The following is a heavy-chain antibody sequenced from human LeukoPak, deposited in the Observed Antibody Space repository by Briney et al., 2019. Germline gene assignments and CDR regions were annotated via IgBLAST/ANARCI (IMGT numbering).Heavy chain of an antibody. CDR1: RYTFTEYY. Sequence: ASVKLSCKPSRYTFTEYYVYRVRPAPGQGAARMGRIRPNNGGPNNEQKFKGRVTLTRDTPITPAYMELSGLTQNATAVYYCTRDGILVSYNHFHYWGQGTVVTVSS. D-gene: IGHD5/OR15-5a*01. CDR3: TRDGILVSYNHFHY. V-gene: IGHV1-2*06. J-gene: IGHJ4*02. CDR2: IRPNNGGP.